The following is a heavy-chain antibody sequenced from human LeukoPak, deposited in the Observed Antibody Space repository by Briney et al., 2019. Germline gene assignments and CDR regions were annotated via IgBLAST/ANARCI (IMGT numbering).Heavy chain of an antibody. CDR3: ARLPYNSAECFQH. CDR2: INPNSGGT. J-gene: IGHJ1*01. Sequence: ASVKVSCKASGYTFTGYYMHWVRQAPGQGLEWMGWINPNSGGTNYAQKFQGRVTMTRDTSISTAYMELSRLRSDDTAVYYCARLPYNSAECFQHWGQGTLVTVSS. CDR1: GYTFTGYY. D-gene: IGHD1-14*01. V-gene: IGHV1-2*02.